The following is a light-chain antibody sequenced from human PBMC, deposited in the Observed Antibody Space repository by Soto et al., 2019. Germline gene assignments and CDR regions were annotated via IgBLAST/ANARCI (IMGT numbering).Light chain of an antibody. CDR1: SSDVGGYNY. V-gene: IGLV2-14*01. CDR2: DVN. CDR3: CSYAGTVAYV. J-gene: IGLJ1*01. Sequence: QSALTQPASVSGSPGQSITISCTGTSSDVGGYNYVSWYQQHPAKAPKLMIYDVNKRPSGISNRFSGSKSGNTASLTISGLQAEDEADYFCCSYAGTVAYVFGTGTKVTVL.